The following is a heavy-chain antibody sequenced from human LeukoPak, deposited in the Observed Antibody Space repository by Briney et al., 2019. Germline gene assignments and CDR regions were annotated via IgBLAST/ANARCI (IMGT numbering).Heavy chain of an antibody. CDR3: ARDKIGGSMAGSNFDY. CDR1: GFTFSSYW. V-gene: IGHV3-7*01. D-gene: IGHD6-19*01. CDR2: IKQDGSEK. Sequence: GGSLRLSCTASGFTFSSYWMSWVRQAPGKGLEWVANIKQDGSEKNYVDSVKGRFTISRDNAKNSLYLQMNSLRAEDTAVYYCARDKIGGSMAGSNFDYWGQGTLVTVSS. J-gene: IGHJ4*02.